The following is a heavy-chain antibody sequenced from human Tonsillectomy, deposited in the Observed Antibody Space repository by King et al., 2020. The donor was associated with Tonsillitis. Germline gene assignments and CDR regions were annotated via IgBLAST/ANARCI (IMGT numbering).Heavy chain of an antibody. CDR1: GFSLSTSEMC. J-gene: IGHJ3*01. CDR2: IDWDDDK. D-gene: IGHD1-1*01. CDR3: AREIITTGAFDV. Sequence: TLKESGPALVKPTQTLTLTCTFSGFSLSTSEMCVSWIRQSPGKALEWLALIDWDDDKYYSTSLKTWLTISKDTSKNQVVLTMTNMDPVDTATYYCAREIITTGAFDVWGRGTLVTVSS. V-gene: IGHV2-70*01.